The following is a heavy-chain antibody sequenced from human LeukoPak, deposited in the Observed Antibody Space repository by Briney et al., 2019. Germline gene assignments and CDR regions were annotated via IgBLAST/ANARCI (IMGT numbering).Heavy chain of an antibody. J-gene: IGHJ4*02. CDR3: ARDEVVVAATPVVRDY. CDR2: FSTYNGNT. CDR1: VYSLTNHG. V-gene: IGHV1-18*01. Sequence: ASVKVSCKHSVYSLTNHGIRWVRQAPAHGHEWMGWFSTYNGNTNYAQNLQGRVTMTTGTSKSTAYMELRSLRSDDTAVYYCARDEVVVAATPVVRDYWGQGTLVTVSS. D-gene: IGHD2-15*01.